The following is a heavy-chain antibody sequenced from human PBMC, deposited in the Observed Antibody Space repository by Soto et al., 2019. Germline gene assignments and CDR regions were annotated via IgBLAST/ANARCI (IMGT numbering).Heavy chain of an antibody. V-gene: IGHV3-48*01. J-gene: IGHJ5*02. CDR3: ARHPERIAQIGWFDP. CDR2: ISSSSSTI. CDR1: GFTFSSYS. Sequence: EVQLVESGGGLVQPGGSLRLSCAASGFTFSSYSMNWVRQAPGKGLEWVSYISSSSSTIYYADSVKGRFTISRDNAKNSLYLQMNSLGAEDTAVYYCARHPERIAQIGWFDPWGQGTLFTVSS. D-gene: IGHD6-13*01.